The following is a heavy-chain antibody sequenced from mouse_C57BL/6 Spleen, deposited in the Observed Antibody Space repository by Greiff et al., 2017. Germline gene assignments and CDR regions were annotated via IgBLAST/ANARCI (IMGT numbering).Heavy chain of an antibody. V-gene: IGHV1-54*01. D-gene: IGHD1-1*01. CDR2: INPGSGGT. Sequence: VQLQQSGAELVRPGTSVKVSCKASGYAFTNYLIEWVKQRPGQGLEWIGVINPGSGGTNYNEKFKGKATLTADKSSSTAYMQLSSLTSEDSAVYFCARSRATVVEGDFDDWGQGTTLTVSS. CDR3: ARSRATVVEGDFDD. CDR1: GYAFTNYL. J-gene: IGHJ2*01.